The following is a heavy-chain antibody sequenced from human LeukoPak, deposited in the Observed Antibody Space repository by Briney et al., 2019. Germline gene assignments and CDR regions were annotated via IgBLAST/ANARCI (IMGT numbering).Heavy chain of an antibody. CDR3: SRALTTSATVTTGY. D-gene: IGHD4-17*01. CDR2: ISGDGSST. CDR1: GFTFSSYW. Sequence: GGSLRLSCAASGFTFSSYWMLWVRHAPGKGLVLVSRISGDGSSTTYADTVKGRFTIPRDNAKSTLYLQMNSLRAEDTVMYYCSRALTTSATVTTGYWGQGTLVTVSS. J-gene: IGHJ4*02. V-gene: IGHV3-74*01.